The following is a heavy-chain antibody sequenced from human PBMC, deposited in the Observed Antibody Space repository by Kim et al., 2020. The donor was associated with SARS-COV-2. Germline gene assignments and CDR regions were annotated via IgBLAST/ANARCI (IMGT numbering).Heavy chain of an antibody. CDR2: INYSGST. CDR1: GGSFSGYY. CDR3: AGAVAAGTFYYYYYYGMDV. J-gene: IGHJ6*02. Sequence: SETLSLTCAVYGGSFSGYYWSWIRQPPGKGLEWIGEINYSGSTNYNPSLKSRVTISVDTSKNQFSLKLSSVTAADTAVYYCAGAVAAGTFYYYYYYGMDVWGQGTTVTVSS. V-gene: IGHV4-34*01. D-gene: IGHD6-13*01.